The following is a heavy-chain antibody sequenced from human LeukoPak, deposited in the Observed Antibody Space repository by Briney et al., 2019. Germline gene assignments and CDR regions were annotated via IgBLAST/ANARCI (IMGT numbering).Heavy chain of an antibody. V-gene: IGHV1-18*01. Sequence: ASVKVSCKASGYTFATYGVSWVRQAPGQGLEWLGWISAYNGNTKIAQEFQGRVTMTTDTVTSTAYMDLRSLRSDDTAMYYCARGEGYGSGNPLDYWGQGTLVTVSS. CDR3: ARGEGYGSGNPLDY. J-gene: IGHJ4*02. CDR1: GYTFATYG. CDR2: ISAYNGNT. D-gene: IGHD3-10*01.